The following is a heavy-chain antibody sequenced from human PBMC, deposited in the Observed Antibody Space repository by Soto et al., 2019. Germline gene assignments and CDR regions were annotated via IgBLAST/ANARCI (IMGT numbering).Heavy chain of an antibody. Sequence: GGSLRLSCAASGFTFSSYAMSWVRQAPGKGLEWVSAISGSGGSTYYADSVKGRFTISRDNSKNTLYLQMNSLRAEDTAVYYCAKDPYCSGGSCYGAFDIWGQGTMVTVSS. CDR1: GFTFSSYA. J-gene: IGHJ3*02. V-gene: IGHV3-23*01. D-gene: IGHD2-15*01. CDR2: ISGSGGST. CDR3: AKDPYCSGGSCYGAFDI.